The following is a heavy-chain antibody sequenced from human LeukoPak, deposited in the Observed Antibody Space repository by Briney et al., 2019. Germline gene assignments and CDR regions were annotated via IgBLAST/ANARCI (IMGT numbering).Heavy chain of an antibody. CDR1: GYTFTSYA. Sequence: GASVKVSCKASGYTFTSYAMHWVRQAPGQRLEWMGWINAGNGNTKYSQKFQGRVTITRDTSASTAYMELSSLRSEDTAVYYCTRGGIIILGVATVVDYWGQGTLVTVSS. V-gene: IGHV1-3*01. CDR2: INAGNGNT. J-gene: IGHJ4*02. D-gene: IGHD3/OR15-3a*01. CDR3: TRGGIIILGVATVVDY.